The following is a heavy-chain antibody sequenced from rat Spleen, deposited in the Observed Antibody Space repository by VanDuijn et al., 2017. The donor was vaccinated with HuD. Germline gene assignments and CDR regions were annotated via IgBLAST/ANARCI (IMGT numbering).Heavy chain of an antibody. Sequence: EVQLVESEGGLMQPGRSLKLSCAASGFTFSNYDMAWVRQAPTKGLEWIASISTGGDITYYRDSVKGRFTVSRDDANNTHYLHMDSLRSEDTATYYCTIHGGLRNWFDSWGQGSLVTVSS. V-gene: IGHV5S13*01. CDR2: ISTGGDIT. CDR1: GFTFSNYD. D-gene: IGHD1-11*01. CDR3: TIHGGLRNWFDS. J-gene: IGHJ3*01.